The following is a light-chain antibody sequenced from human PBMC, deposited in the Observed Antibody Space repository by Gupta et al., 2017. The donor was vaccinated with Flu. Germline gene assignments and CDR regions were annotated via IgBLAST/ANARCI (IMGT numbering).Light chain of an antibody. J-gene: IGLJ1*01. CDR3: CSYAGSHTFV. Sequence: QSALTQPRSVSGSPGQSVTISCTGTSSDVGGYNYVSWYQQHPGKAPKLMIYDSSKRPSGVPDRFSGSKSGNTASLTISGLQAEDEADYYCCSYAGSHTFVFGTGTKVTVL. CDR2: DSS. V-gene: IGLV2-11*01. CDR1: SSDVGGYNY.